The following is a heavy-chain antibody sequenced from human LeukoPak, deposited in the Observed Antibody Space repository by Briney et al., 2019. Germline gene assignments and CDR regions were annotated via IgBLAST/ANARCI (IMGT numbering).Heavy chain of an antibody. D-gene: IGHD2-2*01. Sequence: SETLSLTCTVSGGSISSSSYYWGWIRQPPGKGLEWIGSIYYSGSTYYNPSLKSRVTISVDTSKNQFSLKLSSVTAADTAVYYCARGQYPKWWGQGTLVTVSS. CDR1: GGSISSSSYY. CDR3: ARGQYPKW. J-gene: IGHJ4*02. CDR2: IYYSGST. V-gene: IGHV4-39*01.